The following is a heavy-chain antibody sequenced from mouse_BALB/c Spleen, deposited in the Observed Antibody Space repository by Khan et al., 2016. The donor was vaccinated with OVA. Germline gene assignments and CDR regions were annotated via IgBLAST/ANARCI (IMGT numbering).Heavy chain of an antibody. CDR2: ISYSGDT. V-gene: IGHV3-2*02. D-gene: IGHD2-3*01. Sequence: EVKLLESGPGLVKPSQSLSLTCTVTGYSITSDYAWNWIRHFPGNKLEWMGYISYSGDTSYNPSLKSRISVTRDTSKNQFFLQLNSVTTEDTATYYCAMGRTYWGQGTLVAVSA. CDR1: GYSITSDYA. J-gene: IGHJ3*01. CDR3: AMGRTY.